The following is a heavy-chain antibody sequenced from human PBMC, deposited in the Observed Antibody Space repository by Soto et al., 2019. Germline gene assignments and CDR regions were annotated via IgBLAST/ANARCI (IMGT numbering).Heavy chain of an antibody. CDR3: ARGGSSDWQVALDI. D-gene: IGHD6-19*01. CDR1: AGSFSHYY. V-gene: IGHV4-34*01. CDR2: IKHGGRS. Sequence: QVQQQPWGAGLLKPSETLSLTCTVYAGSFSHYYWNWIRQSPGKGLEWIGKIKHGGRSSYNPSLRSRVSISVDMSKNQFSLALSSVTAADTPVYYCARGGSSDWQVALDIWGQGTMVPVPS. J-gene: IGHJ3*02.